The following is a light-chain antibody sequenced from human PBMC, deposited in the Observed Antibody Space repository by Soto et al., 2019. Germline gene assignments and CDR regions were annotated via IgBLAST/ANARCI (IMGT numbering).Light chain of an antibody. CDR3: VLYMGGGIWV. J-gene: IGLJ3*02. Sequence: QAVVTQEPSFSVSPGGTVTLTCGLSSGSVSTSYYPSWYQQTPGQPRRTLIYSTNSRSSGVPDRFSGSILGNKAALTITGAQADDESDYYCVLYMGGGIWVFGGGTKVTVL. CDR1: SGSVSTSYY. CDR2: STN. V-gene: IGLV8-61*01.